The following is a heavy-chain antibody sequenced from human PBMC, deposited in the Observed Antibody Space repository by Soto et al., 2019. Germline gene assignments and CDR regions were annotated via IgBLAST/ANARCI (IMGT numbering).Heavy chain of an antibody. CDR2: SRDKVNSYTT. CDR3: TRGGSSSPYYDPMDV. CDR1: GFILSDHY. Sequence: EVQLVESGGGLVQPGGSLRLACTASGFILSDHYMDWVRQAPGKGLEWIGRSRDKVNSYTTQYAASVKGRFTTSRDESKDSLYLQIDNLKTEDTAVYFCTRGGSSSPYYDPMDVWGQGTTVIISS. J-gene: IGHJ6*02. D-gene: IGHD6-6*01. V-gene: IGHV3-72*01.